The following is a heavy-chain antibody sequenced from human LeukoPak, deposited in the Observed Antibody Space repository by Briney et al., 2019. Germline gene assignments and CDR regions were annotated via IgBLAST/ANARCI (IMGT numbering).Heavy chain of an antibody. J-gene: IGHJ3*02. CDR3: ARGGIVGSAHDAFDI. Sequence: GGSLRLSCAASGFTFSSYAMHWVRQAPGKGLEWVAVISYDGSNKYYADSVKGRFTISRDNSKNTLYLQMNSLRAEDTAVYYCARGGIVGSAHDAFDIWGQGTTVTVSS. V-gene: IGHV3-30-3*01. CDR2: ISYDGSNK. D-gene: IGHD1-26*01. CDR1: GFTFSSYA.